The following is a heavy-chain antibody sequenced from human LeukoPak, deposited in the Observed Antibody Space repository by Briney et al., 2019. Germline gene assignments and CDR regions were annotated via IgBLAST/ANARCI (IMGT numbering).Heavy chain of an antibody. D-gene: IGHD3-9*01. Sequence: GGSLRLSCAASGFTFSSYAMTWVRQAPGKGLEWVSAISGSGGSTYYADSVKGRFTISRDNSKNTLYLQMNSLRAEDTAVYYCAKAPILTGYPADYYYYGMDVWGQGTTVTVSS. CDR1: GFTFSSYA. CDR3: AKAPILTGYPADYYYYGMDV. CDR2: ISGSGGST. V-gene: IGHV3-23*01. J-gene: IGHJ6*02.